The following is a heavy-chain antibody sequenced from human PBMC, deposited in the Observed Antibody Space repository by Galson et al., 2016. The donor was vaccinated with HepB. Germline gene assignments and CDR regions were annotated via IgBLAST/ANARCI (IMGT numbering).Heavy chain of an antibody. CDR1: GFTFNSYG. V-gene: IGHV3-33*05. J-gene: IGHJ3*02. Sequence: SLRLSCAGSGFTFNSYGMHWVRQTPGKGLEWVAVILYDASDKYYPDSVKGRFTISRDNSKNTLYLQMNSLRVEDTAVYYCARDKGCTGGACYRPNAFDMWGQGTMVTVSP. CDR3: ARDKGCTGGACYRPNAFDM. CDR2: ILYDASDK. D-gene: IGHD2-8*02.